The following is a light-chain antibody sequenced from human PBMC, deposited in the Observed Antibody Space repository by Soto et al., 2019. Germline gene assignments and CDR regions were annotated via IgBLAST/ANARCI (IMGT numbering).Light chain of an antibody. CDR3: QQYNSLWT. V-gene: IGKV1-17*01. CDR1: QGIRND. CDR2: KAS. Sequence: IHMTHSPSSLSASFGDRVTITCRASQGIRNDLGWYQQKPGKAPKLLIYKASSLESGVPSRFSGSGSGTEFTLTVSSLQPDDFATYYCQQYNSLWTFGQGTKVDVK. J-gene: IGKJ1*01.